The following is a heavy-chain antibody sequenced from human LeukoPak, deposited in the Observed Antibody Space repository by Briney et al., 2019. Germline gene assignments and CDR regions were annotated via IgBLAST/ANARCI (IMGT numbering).Heavy chain of an antibody. J-gene: IGHJ5*02. D-gene: IGHD6-13*01. CDR3: AKDYQQLVLNWFDH. V-gene: IGHV3-23*01. CDR2: ICRTGCTT. Sequence: VICRTGCTTSYAYSGEGRFNIARENRKRRVYMQMNSQRAEDTAVYYCAKDYQQLVLNWFDHWGQGTLVTVSS.